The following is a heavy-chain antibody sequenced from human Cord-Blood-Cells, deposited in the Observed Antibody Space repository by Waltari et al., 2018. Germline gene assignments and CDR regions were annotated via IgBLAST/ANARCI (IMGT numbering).Heavy chain of an antibody. Sequence: VQLVQSGSQLKKPGSSVKVSCKPSGYTFTSYAMNWLRKASGQGLEWMGWINTNTGNPTYAQGFTGRFVFSLDTSVSTAYRQISSLKAEDTAVYYCARDGGVGDIVATIDYWGQGTLVTVSS. CDR3: ARDGGVGDIVATIDY. V-gene: IGHV7-4-1*02. J-gene: IGHJ4*02. CDR1: GYTFTSYA. CDR2: INTNTGNP. D-gene: IGHD5-12*01.